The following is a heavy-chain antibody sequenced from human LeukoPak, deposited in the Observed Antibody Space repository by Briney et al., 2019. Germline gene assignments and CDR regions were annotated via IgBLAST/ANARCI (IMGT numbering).Heavy chain of an antibody. CDR3: ARDTSIVGVTGAGFDY. D-gene: IGHD1-26*01. Sequence: GGSLRLSCGASGFNFSNYEMNWVRQAPGKGLEWTSYISDSGETTYYADSVKGRFTISRDNAKNSVFLQIDSLRAEDTAVYYCARDTSIVGVTGAGFDYWGQGTLVTVPS. CDR1: GFNFSNYE. CDR2: ISDSGETT. V-gene: IGHV3-48*03. J-gene: IGHJ4*02.